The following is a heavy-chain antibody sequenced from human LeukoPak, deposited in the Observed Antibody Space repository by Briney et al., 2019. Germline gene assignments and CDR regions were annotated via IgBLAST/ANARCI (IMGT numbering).Heavy chain of an antibody. CDR2: INPNSGGT. CDR1: GYTFTGYY. D-gene: IGHD5-12*01. CDR3: ARVGPLRWLRLGSFDY. Sequence: ASVKVSCKASGYTFTGYYMHWVRQAPGQALEWMGWINPNSGGTNYAQKFQGRVTMTRDTSISTAYMELSRLRSDDTAVYYCARVGPLRWLRLGSFDYWGQGTLATVSS. J-gene: IGHJ4*02. V-gene: IGHV1-2*02.